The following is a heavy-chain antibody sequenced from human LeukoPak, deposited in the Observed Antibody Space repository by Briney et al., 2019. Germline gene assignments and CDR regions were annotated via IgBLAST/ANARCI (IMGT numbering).Heavy chain of an antibody. CDR1: GFTFSSYW. CDR2: IKQDGSEK. Sequence: PGGSLRLSCAASGFTFSSYWMSWVRRAPGKGLEWVAKIKQDGSEKYYVDSVKGRFTIFRDNAKNSLYLQMNTLRTEDTAVYYCGRDFDGYYYSAYYVDYWGQGTLVTVSS. V-gene: IGHV3-7*03. D-gene: IGHD5-24*01. J-gene: IGHJ4*02. CDR3: GRDFDGYYYSAYYVDY.